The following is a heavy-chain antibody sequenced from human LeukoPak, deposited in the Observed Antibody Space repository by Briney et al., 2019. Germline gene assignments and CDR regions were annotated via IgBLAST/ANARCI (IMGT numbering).Heavy chain of an antibody. D-gene: IGHD2-8*01. J-gene: IGHJ4*02. V-gene: IGHV3-33*01. Sequence: GGSLRLSCAASGFTFSSYGMHWVRQAPGKGLEWAAVIWYDGSNKYYADSVKGRFTISRDNSKNTLYLQMNSLRAEDTAVYYCAREMVGQWLTFYFDYWGQGTLVTVSS. CDR2: IWYDGSNK. CDR3: AREMVGQWLTFYFDY. CDR1: GFTFSSYG.